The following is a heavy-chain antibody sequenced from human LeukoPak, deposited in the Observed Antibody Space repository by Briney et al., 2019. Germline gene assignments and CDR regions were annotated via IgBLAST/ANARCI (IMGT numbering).Heavy chain of an antibody. Sequence: PSETLSLTCAVYGGSFSGYYWSWIRQPPGKGLEWVGEINHSGSTNYNPSLKSRVTISVDTSKNQFSLKLSSVTAADTAVYYCARCRIAARHAWANFDYWGQGTLVTVSS. CDR1: GGSFSGYY. D-gene: IGHD6-6*01. J-gene: IGHJ4*02. CDR3: ARCRIAARHAWANFDY. V-gene: IGHV4-34*01. CDR2: INHSGST.